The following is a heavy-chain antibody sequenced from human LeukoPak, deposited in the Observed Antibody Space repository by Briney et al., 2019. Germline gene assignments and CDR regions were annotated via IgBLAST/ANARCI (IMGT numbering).Heavy chain of an antibody. CDR1: GFTFSNYW. V-gene: IGHV3-7*03. J-gene: IGHJ4*02. D-gene: IGHD1-26*01. Sequence: PGGSLRLSCEGSGFTFSNYWMGWVRQAPGKGLQWVANIKTDGSEKYYVDSVKGRFTISRDNAKNSVYLQMSSLRVDDTAFYYCARRSVAGATTGYYYDSWGQGTLVTVSS. CDR2: IKTDGSEK. CDR3: ARRSVAGATTGYYYDS.